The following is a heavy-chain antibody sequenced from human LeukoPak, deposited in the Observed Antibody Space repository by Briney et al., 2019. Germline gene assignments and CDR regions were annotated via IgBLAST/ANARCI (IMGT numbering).Heavy chain of an antibody. Sequence: PEASVKVSCKASGGTFSSYAISWVRQAPGQGLEWMGGIIPIFGTANYAQKFQGRVTITADKSTSTAYMELSSLRSEDTAVYYCARSHLGYCSGGSCYSLGYCYYYMDVWGKGTTVTVSS. CDR3: ARSHLGYCSGGSCYSLGYCYYYMDV. CDR2: IIPIFGTA. D-gene: IGHD2-15*01. V-gene: IGHV1-69*06. CDR1: GGTFSSYA. J-gene: IGHJ6*03.